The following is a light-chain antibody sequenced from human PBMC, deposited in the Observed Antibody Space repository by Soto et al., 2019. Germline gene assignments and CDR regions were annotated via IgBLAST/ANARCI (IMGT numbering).Light chain of an antibody. CDR3: QQYYSTLRT. V-gene: IGKV3-20*01. J-gene: IGKJ1*01. CDR2: DTS. Sequence: EIVLTQSPGTLSLSPGERATLSCRASQSVTSNYLAWYQQKPGQAPGLLIYDTSTRASGVPDRFSGSGSGTDFTLTISSLQAEDVAVYYCQQYYSTLRTFGQGTKVDIK. CDR1: QSVTSNY.